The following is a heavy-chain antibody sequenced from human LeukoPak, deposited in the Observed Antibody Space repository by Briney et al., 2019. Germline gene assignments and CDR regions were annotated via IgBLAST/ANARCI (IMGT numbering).Heavy chain of an antibody. CDR2: IIPIFGIA. J-gene: IGHJ4*02. V-gene: IGHV1-69*05. CDR1: GGTFSSYA. D-gene: IGHD2-15*01. CDR3: ASYKCSGGSCYLDY. Sequence: VASVKVSCKASGGTFSSYAISWVRQAPGQGLEWMGRIIPIFGIANYAQKFQGRVTITTDESTSTAYMELSSLRSEDTAVYYCASYKCSGGSCYLDYWGQGTLVTVSS.